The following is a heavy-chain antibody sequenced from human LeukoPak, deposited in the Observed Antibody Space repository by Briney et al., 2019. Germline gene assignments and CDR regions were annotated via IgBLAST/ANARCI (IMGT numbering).Heavy chain of an antibody. V-gene: IGHV4-59*01. Sequence: PSETLSLTCTVPGGSISSYYWSWIRQPPGKGLEWIGYIYYSGSTNYNPSLKSRVTISVDTSKNQFSLKLSSVTAADTAVYYCAREPSHCSGGSCYSGSFDYWGQGTLVTVSS. CDR1: GGSISSYY. CDR3: AREPSHCSGGSCYSGSFDY. D-gene: IGHD2-15*01. CDR2: IYYSGST. J-gene: IGHJ4*02.